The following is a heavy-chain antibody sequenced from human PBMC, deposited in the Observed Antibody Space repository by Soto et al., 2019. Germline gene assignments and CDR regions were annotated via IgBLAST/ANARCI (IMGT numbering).Heavy chain of an antibody. J-gene: IGHJ6*02. CDR2: IIPIFGTA. V-gene: IGHV1-69*13. CDR3: ARDSFYSGYDYGRDENYYYYGMNV. CDR1: GGTFSSYA. Sequence: SVKVSCKASGGTFSSYAISWVRQAPGQGLEWMGGIIPIFGTANYAQKFQGRVTITADESTSTAYMELSSLRSEDTAVYYCARDSFYSGYDYGRDENYYYYGMNVWGQGTTVTVSS. D-gene: IGHD5-12*01.